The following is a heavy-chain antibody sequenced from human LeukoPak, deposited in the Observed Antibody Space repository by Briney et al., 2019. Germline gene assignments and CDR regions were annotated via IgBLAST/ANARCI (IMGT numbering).Heavy chain of an antibody. D-gene: IGHD1-26*01. V-gene: IGHV1-69-2*01. Sequence: ASVTVSCKASGYTFTDFYIHWVHQAPGKGLEWMGRVDPEDGYTIYAEKFQGRVTITADTSTDTAYLDLSTLTSDDTAVYYCAAPTASGSYSWGQGILVTVSS. CDR1: GYTFTDFY. J-gene: IGHJ4*02. CDR3: AAPTASGSYS. CDR2: VDPEDGYT.